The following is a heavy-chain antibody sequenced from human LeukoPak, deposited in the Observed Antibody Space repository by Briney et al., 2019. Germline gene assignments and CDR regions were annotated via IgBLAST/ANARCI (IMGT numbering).Heavy chain of an antibody. CDR1: GGSISSSSYY. CDR3: ARHLLEYCSGGSCAPIQH. D-gene: IGHD2-15*01. CDR2: IYYSGIT. J-gene: IGHJ1*01. V-gene: IGHV4-39*01. Sequence: SETLSLTCTVSGGSISSSSYYWGWIRQPPGKGLEWIGSIYYSGITSYNPSLKSRVTISADTSKNQFSLKLSSVTAADTAIYYCARHLLEYCSGGSCAPIQHWGQGTLVTVSS.